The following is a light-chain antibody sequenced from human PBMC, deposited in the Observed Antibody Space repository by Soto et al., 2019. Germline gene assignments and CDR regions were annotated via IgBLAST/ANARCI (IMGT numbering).Light chain of an antibody. CDR1: SSNIGSNT. CDR3: AAWDDSLNGPV. CDR2: IDN. V-gene: IGLV1-44*01. Sequence: QSVLTQPPSASGTPGQRVTISCSGGSSNIGSNTVNWYQQLPGTAPKLFIFIDNLRPAGVPDRFTGSKSGTSASLAIDGLQSDDEADYYCAAWDDSLNGPVFGGGTKLTVL. J-gene: IGLJ2*01.